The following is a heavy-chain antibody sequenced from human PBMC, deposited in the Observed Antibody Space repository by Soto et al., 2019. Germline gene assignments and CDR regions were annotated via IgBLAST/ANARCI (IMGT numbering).Heavy chain of an antibody. V-gene: IGHV3-48*01. CDR2: ISSGSSVI. D-gene: IGHD7-27*01. Sequence: EVQLVESGGGLVQPGGSLRLSCATSGFILSDCAMNWVRQAPGKGLEWVSYISSGSSVIDYADSVKGRFTVSRDNARNSLYLQMKSLRAEDTAVYYCARDLSWGSNWYYYMDVWGKGTTVTVSS. CDR3: ARDLSWGSNWYYYMDV. CDR1: GFILSDCA. J-gene: IGHJ6*03.